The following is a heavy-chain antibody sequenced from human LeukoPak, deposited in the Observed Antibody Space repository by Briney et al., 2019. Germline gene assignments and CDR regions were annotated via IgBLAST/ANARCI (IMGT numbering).Heavy chain of an antibody. V-gene: IGHV4-34*01. CDR3: ARGGGSYYSEYFQH. CDR2: INHSGST. Sequence: SETLSLTCAVYGGSFSGYYWSWIRQPPGKGLEWIGEINHSGSTNCNPSLKSRVTISVDTSKNQFSLKLSSVTAADTAVYYCARGGGSYYSEYFQHWGQGTLVTVSS. D-gene: IGHD1-26*01. CDR1: GGSFSGYY. J-gene: IGHJ1*01.